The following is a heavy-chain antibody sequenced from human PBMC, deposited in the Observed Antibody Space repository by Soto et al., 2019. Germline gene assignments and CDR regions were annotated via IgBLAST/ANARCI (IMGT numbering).Heavy chain of an antibody. V-gene: IGHV1-3*04. Sequence: SVKVSCKASGCTFTACGIHWVRQAPGQRLEWMGWINTGYGHTKYSQKFQRRVTITRDTSARTTYMELNRLRSEDTAAYYYASSGYDVWSGLDPWGQGTLVTVSS. CDR1: GCTFTACG. J-gene: IGHJ5*02. D-gene: IGHD3-3*01. CDR2: INTGYGHT. CDR3: ASSGYDVWSGLDP.